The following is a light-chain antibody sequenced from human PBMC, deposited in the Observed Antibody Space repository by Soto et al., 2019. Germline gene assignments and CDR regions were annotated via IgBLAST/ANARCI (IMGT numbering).Light chain of an antibody. Sequence: QSALTQPASVSGSPGQSITISCIGTSGDIGNYDYVSWYQKHPGKAPKLMIYDVSNRPSGVSNRFSGSKSGNTASLTISGLQAEDEADYYCCSFTSSTTGIFGGGTKVTVL. CDR2: DVS. CDR1: SGDIGNYDY. V-gene: IGLV2-14*01. CDR3: CSFTSSTTGI. J-gene: IGLJ2*01.